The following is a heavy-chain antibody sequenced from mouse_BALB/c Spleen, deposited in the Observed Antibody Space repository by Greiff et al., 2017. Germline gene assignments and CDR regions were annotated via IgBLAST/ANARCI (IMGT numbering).Heavy chain of an antibody. V-gene: IGHV5-17*02. CDR2: ISSGSSTI. CDR3: AREGYRYDEAY. J-gene: IGHJ3*01. D-gene: IGHD2-14*01. CDR1: GFTFSSFG. Sequence: EVKLVESGGGLVQPGGSRKLSCAASGFTFSSFGMHWVRQAPEKGLEWVAYISSGSSTIYYADTVKGRFTISRDNPKNTLFLQMTSLRSEDTAMYYCAREGYRYDEAYWGQGTLVTVSA.